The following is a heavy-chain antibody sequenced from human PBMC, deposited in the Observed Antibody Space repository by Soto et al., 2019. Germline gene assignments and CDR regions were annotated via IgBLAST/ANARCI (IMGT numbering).Heavy chain of an antibody. V-gene: IGHV3-11*01. CDR3: AQEPEAAAGLDY. CDR2: LSSSGSTI. J-gene: IGHJ4*02. D-gene: IGHD6-13*01. Sequence: QVQLVESGGGLVKPGGALSLSCAASGFTFSDYYMSWIRQAPGKGLERVSYLSSSGSTIYYADPVKGRFTISRDNANNSLYLKMNTLRAEDTAVYYCAQEPEAAAGLDYRGQATLDTVSP. CDR1: GFTFSDYY.